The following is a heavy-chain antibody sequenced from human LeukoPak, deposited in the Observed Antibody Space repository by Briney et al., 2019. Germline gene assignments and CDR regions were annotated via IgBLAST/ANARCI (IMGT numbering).Heavy chain of an antibody. CDR1: GFTFSSYA. CDR2: ISYDGSNK. J-gene: IGHJ4*02. V-gene: IGHV3-30-3*01. CDR3: ARTPSSNWYYFDY. D-gene: IGHD6-13*01. Sequence: GGSLRLSCAASGFTFSSYAMHWVRQAPGKGLEWETVISYDGSNKYYADSVKGRFTISRDNSKNTLYLQMNSLRAEDTAVYYCARTPSSNWYYFDYWGQGTLVTVSS.